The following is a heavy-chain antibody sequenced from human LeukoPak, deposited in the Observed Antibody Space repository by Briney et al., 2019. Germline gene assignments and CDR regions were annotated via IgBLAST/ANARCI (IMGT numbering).Heavy chain of an antibody. D-gene: IGHD3-3*01. Sequence: PSETLSLTCTVSGGSISSHYWSWIRQPPGKGLEWIGYIYYSGSTNYNPSLKSRVTISVDTSKNQFSLKLSSVTAADTAVYYCAGSGGLSITIFGAPYYFDYWGQGTLVTVSS. J-gene: IGHJ4*02. CDR1: GGSISSHY. CDR2: IYYSGST. V-gene: IGHV4-59*11. CDR3: AGSGGLSITIFGAPYYFDY.